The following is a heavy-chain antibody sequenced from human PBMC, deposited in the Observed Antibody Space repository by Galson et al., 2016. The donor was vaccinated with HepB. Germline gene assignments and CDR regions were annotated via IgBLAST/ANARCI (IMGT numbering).Heavy chain of an antibody. D-gene: IGHD6-19*01. J-gene: IGHJ4*02. CDR1: GFTFTTYW. CDR3: TRDASGWSAY. V-gene: IGHV3-7*04. CDR2: IREDGGET. Sequence: SLRLSCAASGFTFTTYWMGWVRQTPGKGLEWVANIREDGGETYYVDSVKGRFTISRDNSKNSLYLQMNSLRAEDSAVYYCTRDASGWSAYGGQGTLVTVSA.